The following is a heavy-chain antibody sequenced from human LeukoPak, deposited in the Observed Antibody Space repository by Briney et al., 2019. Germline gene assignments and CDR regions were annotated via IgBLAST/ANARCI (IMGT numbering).Heavy chain of an antibody. Sequence: GGSLRLSCAASGFTVSSNYMSWVRQAPGKGLEWVSVIYSGGSTYYADSVKGRFTISRDNSKNTLYLQMNSLKAEDTAVYYCAREDYGDYGYYYGMDVWGQGTTVTVSS. CDR2: IYSGGST. V-gene: IGHV3-66*02. J-gene: IGHJ6*02. CDR3: AREDYGDYGYYYGMDV. CDR1: GFTVSSNY. D-gene: IGHD4-17*01.